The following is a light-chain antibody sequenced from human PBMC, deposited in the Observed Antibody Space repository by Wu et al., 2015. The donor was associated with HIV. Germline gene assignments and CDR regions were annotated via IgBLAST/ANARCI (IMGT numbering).Light chain of an antibody. CDR1: QSVSIF. V-gene: IGKV3-11*01. J-gene: IGKJ4*01. CDR3: QQRGYWPPGLT. CDR2: DAS. Sequence: EIVLTQSPATLSLSPGETATLSCRASQSVSIFLAWYQQKPGQAPRLLIYDASNRATGIPARFSGSGSGTDFTLTITSLEPEDFAVYYCQQRGYWPPGLTFGGGTKVEIK.